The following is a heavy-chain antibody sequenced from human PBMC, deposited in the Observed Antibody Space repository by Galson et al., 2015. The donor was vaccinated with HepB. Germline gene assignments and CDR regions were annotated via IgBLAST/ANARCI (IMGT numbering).Heavy chain of an antibody. V-gene: IGHV1-46*01. CDR3: ARDKTSIVVVPAAIWRSEVYYYYYMDV. CDR1: GYTFTSYY. J-gene: IGHJ6*03. D-gene: IGHD2-2*02. Sequence: SVKVSCKASGYTFTSYYMHWVRQAPGQGLEWMGIINPSGGSTSYAQKFQGRVTMTRDTSTSTVYMELSSLRSEDTAVYYCARDKTSIVVVPAAIWRSEVYYYYYMDVWGKGTTVTVSS. CDR2: INPSGGST.